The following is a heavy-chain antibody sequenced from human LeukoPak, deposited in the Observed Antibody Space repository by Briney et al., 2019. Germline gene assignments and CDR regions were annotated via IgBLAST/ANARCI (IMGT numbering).Heavy chain of an antibody. J-gene: IGHJ6*02. CDR3: ARRDHSITMVRGVTYYYYNGMDV. D-gene: IGHD3-10*01. CDR1: GFTFSSYE. CDR2: ISSSGSTI. V-gene: IGHV3-48*03. Sequence: PGGPLRLSCAASGFTFSSYEMNWVRQAPGKGLEWVSYISSSGSTIYYADSVKGRFTISRDNAKNSLYLQMNSLRAEDTAVYYCARRDHSITMVRGVTYYYYNGMDVWGQGTTVTVSS.